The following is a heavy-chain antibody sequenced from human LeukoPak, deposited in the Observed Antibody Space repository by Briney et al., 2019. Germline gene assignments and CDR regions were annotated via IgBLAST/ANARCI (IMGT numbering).Heavy chain of an antibody. CDR1: GLTFDGSW. CDR3: AIWTSGNY. Sequence: PGGSLRLSCAASGLTFDGSWMNWARQAPGKGLEWVANMDPSGSQKRYVDSVKGRFSISKDNPGTSRYLEMYSLRAEDTAIYYCAIWTSGNYWGQGTLVTVSS. CDR2: MDPSGSQK. V-gene: IGHV3-7*01. D-gene: IGHD1-1*01. J-gene: IGHJ4*02.